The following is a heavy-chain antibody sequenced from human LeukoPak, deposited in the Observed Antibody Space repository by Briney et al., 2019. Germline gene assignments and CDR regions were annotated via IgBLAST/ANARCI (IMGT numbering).Heavy chain of an antibody. CDR1: GYSFTSNV. CDR2: ISAYNGNT. D-gene: IGHD3-22*01. J-gene: IGHJ3*02. V-gene: IGHV1-18*01. CDR3: ARGVNYYDSSGYGAAFDI. Sequence: ASVKVSCKASGYSFTSNVISWVRQAPGQGLEWMGWISAYNGNTNYAQKLQGRVTMATDTSTSTAYMELRSLRSDDTAVYYCARGVNYYDSSGYGAAFDIWGQGTMVTVSS.